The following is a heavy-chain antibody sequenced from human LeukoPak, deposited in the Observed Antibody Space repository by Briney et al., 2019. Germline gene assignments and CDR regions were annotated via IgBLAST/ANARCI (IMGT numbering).Heavy chain of an antibody. Sequence: GGSLRLSCAASGFTFSSYWMHCVRQAPGEGLVWVSRIKSDGRVTWYADSVKGRFTISRDNAKNLLYLQMNSLRDEDTAVYFCARDHDAVGTTIDHWGQGTLVTVSS. CDR2: IKSDGRVT. J-gene: IGHJ4*02. V-gene: IGHV3-74*01. D-gene: IGHD1-14*01. CDR1: GFTFSSYW. CDR3: ARDHDAVGTTIDH.